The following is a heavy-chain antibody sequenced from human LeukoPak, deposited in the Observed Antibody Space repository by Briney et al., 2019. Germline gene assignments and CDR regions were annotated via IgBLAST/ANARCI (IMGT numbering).Heavy chain of an antibody. CDR1: GFTFSSYG. Sequence: GGSLRLSCATSGFTFSSYGMHWVRQAPGKGLEWVAVIWYDGSNKYYADSVKGRFTISRDNSKNTLYLQVNSLRAEDTAVYYCARFGPGVVVITAAFDIWGQGTTVTVSS. D-gene: IGHD3-22*01. CDR3: ARFGPGVVVITAAFDI. CDR2: IWYDGSNK. V-gene: IGHV3-33*01. J-gene: IGHJ3*02.